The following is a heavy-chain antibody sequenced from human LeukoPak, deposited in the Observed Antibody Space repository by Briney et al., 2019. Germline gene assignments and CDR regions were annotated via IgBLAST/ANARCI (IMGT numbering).Heavy chain of an antibody. CDR2: ISGSGGST. V-gene: IGHV3-23*01. CDR3: AKDSRLGYYGMDV. J-gene: IGHJ6*02. CDR1: GFTFSRYA. Sequence: RGSLRLSCAASGFTFSRYAMSWVRQAPGKGLEWVSAISGSGGSTNYADSVKGRFTISRDNSKNTLYLQMNSLRAEDTAVYYCAKDSRLGYYGMDVWGQGTTVTVSS. D-gene: IGHD3-9*01.